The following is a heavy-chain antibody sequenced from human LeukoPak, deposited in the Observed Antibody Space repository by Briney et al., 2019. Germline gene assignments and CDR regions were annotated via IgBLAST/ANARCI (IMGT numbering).Heavy chain of an antibody. CDR2: VYYSGNT. Sequence: SETLSLTCTVSGGSIINSGYYWGWIRQPPGKGLEWIGSVYYSGNTYYNPSLKSRVTISVDTSKNQFSLKLRSVTAADTAMYYCARQGYADFSSRPFDYWGQGNLVTVSS. CDR1: GGSIINSGYY. D-gene: IGHD4-17*01. J-gene: IGHJ4*02. CDR3: ARQGYADFSSRPFDY. V-gene: IGHV4-39*01.